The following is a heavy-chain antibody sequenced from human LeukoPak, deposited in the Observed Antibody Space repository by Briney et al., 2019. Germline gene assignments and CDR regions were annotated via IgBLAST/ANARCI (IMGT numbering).Heavy chain of an antibody. CDR2: ISGSGGST. V-gene: IGHV3-23*01. Sequence: PGGSLRLSCAASGFTVSNNYMSWVRQAPGKGLEWVSAISGSGGSTYYADSVKGRFTISRDNSKNTLYLQMNSLRAEDTAVYYCAKDSESGITMTVVVFDYWGQGTLVTVSS. J-gene: IGHJ4*02. D-gene: IGHD3-22*01. CDR3: AKDSESGITMTVVVFDY. CDR1: GFTVSNNY.